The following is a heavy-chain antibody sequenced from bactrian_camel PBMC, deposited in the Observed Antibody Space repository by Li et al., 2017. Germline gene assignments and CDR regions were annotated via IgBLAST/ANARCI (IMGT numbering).Heavy chain of an antibody. CDR3: APVVSNF. V-gene: IGHV3S6*01. D-gene: IGHD2*01. J-gene: IGHJ4*01. CDR2: IRTDGSDQ. Sequence: HVQLVESGGGSVQPGGSLRLSCAASGFTFTNYWMYWVCQAPGKGLEWVASIRTDGSDQYYSNSAKGRFTISRDNAKITLSLQMNNLKSDDTALYYCAPVVSNFWGRGTQVTVS. CDR1: GFTFTNYW.